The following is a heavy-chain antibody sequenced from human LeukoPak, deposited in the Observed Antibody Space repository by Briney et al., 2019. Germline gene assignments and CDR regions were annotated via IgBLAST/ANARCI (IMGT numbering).Heavy chain of an antibody. CDR3: ARLRRGSSWSRNPRYYMDV. D-gene: IGHD6-13*01. J-gene: IGHJ6*03. CDR1: GFTFSSYG. Sequence: GGSLRLSCAASGFTFSSYGMHWVRQAPGKGLEWVAFIRYDGSNKYYADSVKGRFTISRDNSKNTLYLQMNSLRAEDTAVYYCARLRRGSSWSRNPRYYMDVWGKGTTVTISS. V-gene: IGHV3-30*02. CDR2: IRYDGSNK.